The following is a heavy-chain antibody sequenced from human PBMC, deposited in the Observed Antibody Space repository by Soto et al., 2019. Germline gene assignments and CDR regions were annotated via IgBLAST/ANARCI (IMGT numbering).Heavy chain of an antibody. V-gene: IGHV4-30-4*01. CDR3: AREGAYGDYTNWFDP. J-gene: IGHJ5*02. CDR2: IYYSGST. D-gene: IGHD4-17*01. Sequence: SETLSLTCTVSGGSISSGDYYWSWIRQPPGKGLEWIGYIYYSGSTYYNPSLKSRVTISVDTSKNQFSLKLSSVTAADTAVYYCAREGAYGDYTNWFDPWGQGTLVT. CDR1: GGSISSGDYY.